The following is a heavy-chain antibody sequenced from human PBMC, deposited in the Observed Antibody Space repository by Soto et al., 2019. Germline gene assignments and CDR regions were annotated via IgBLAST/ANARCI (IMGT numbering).Heavy chain of an antibody. CDR3: ARGVSAGVDD. Sequence: QVQLVQSGAEVREPGASVKVSCKASGYSFTSLDINWVRQTAGQGLEWMGWMQPSTGRTGYAQKFQGRVTMTRVTSINTAYMELTTLTSDDTAFYYCARGVSAGVDDWGQGTLVTVSS. CDR1: GYSFTSLD. CDR2: MQPSTGRT. D-gene: IGHD1-26*01. V-gene: IGHV1-8*01. J-gene: IGHJ4*02.